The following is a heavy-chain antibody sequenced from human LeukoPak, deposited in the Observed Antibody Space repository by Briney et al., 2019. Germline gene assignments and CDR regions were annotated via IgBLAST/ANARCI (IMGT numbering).Heavy chain of an antibody. D-gene: IGHD6-19*01. J-gene: IGHJ4*02. Sequence: GGSLRLSCAVSGLTFSTYSMTWVRQGPGKGLEWVSSIYNSGAKIFYADSVNGRFTISRDNSKNMLYLQMNSLRVEDTAVYYCAKDVAQDSGWDLDYWGQGTLVTVSS. CDR2: IYNSGAKI. V-gene: IGHV3-23*01. CDR3: AKDVAQDSGWDLDY. CDR1: GLTFSTYS.